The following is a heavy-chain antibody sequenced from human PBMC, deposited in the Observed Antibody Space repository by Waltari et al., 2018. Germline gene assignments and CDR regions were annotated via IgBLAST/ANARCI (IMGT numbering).Heavy chain of an antibody. Sequence: QVQLVQSGAEVKKPGSSVKVSCKASGGTFSSYTISWVRQAPGQGLEWMGRIIPILGIANYAQKFQGRVTITADKSTSTAYMELSSLRSEDTAVYYCASMAVVVVAATYPPDAFDIWGQGTMVTVSS. CDR1: GGTFSSYT. D-gene: IGHD2-15*01. CDR2: IIPILGIA. V-gene: IGHV1-69*02. J-gene: IGHJ3*02. CDR3: ASMAVVVVAATYPPDAFDI.